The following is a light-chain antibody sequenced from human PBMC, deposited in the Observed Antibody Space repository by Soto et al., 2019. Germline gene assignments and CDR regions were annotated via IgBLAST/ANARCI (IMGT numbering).Light chain of an antibody. CDR3: QQYGRPPFT. V-gene: IGKV3-20*01. CDR2: GAS. Sequence: EIVLTQSPGTLSLSPGERATLSCRASQSVSSSYLAWYQQKPGQAPRLLIYGASSRATDIPARFSGSGSGTVFTLTISSLEPEDFAVYYCQQYGRPPFTFGPGTKVDIK. CDR1: QSVSSSY. J-gene: IGKJ3*01.